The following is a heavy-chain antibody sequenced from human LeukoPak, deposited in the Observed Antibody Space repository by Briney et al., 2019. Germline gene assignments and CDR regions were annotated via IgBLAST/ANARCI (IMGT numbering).Heavy chain of an antibody. J-gene: IGHJ4*02. D-gene: IGHD2-2*01. CDR1: RFSFSSYA. Sequence: GGSLRLSCEVSRFSFSSYAMTWVRQAPGKGLEWVSAISGRGDRTSYADSVKGRVTISRDNPKNTLYLQMNSLRVEDTAVYYPLIPAMNYWGQGTLVIVSS. V-gene: IGHV3-23*01. CDR2: ISGRGDRT. CDR3: LIPAMNY.